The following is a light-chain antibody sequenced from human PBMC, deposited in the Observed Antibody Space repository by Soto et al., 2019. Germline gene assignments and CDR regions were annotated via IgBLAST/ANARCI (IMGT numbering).Light chain of an antibody. Sequence: QSVLTQPPSVSGAPGQRVTISCTGSNSNIGAGYDVHWYQQLPGTAPKLLIYGNNNRPSGVPERFSGSRSGTSASLAITGLQAEDEADYYCQSYDSSLSGPYVFGTGTKVTVL. J-gene: IGLJ1*01. CDR2: GNN. CDR3: QSYDSSLSGPYV. V-gene: IGLV1-40*01. CDR1: NSNIGAGYD.